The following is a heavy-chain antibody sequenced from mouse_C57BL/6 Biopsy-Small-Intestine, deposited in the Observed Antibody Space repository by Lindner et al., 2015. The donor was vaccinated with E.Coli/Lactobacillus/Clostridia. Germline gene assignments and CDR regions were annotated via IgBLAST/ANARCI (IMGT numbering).Heavy chain of an antibody. D-gene: IGHD1-1*02. Sequence: SVKVSCKASGYTFTNYAITWVRQAPGQGLEWMGWISANKGETKSAEKFQGRLTMTRDTSTSTAYMELSSLRSDDAAVYYCARSITIFGILAMSHYFDYWGQGSQVTVSS. V-gene: IGHV1-14*01. J-gene: IGHJ2*01. CDR2: ISANKGET. CDR3: ARSITIFGILAMSHYFDY. CDR1: GYTFTNYA.